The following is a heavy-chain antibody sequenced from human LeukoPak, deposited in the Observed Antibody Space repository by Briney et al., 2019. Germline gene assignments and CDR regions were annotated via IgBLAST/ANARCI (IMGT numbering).Heavy chain of an antibody. V-gene: IGHV3-23*01. Sequence: GGSLRLSCAVSGITLSNYGMSWVRQAPGKGLEWVAGISGSGGSTNYADSVKGRFTISRDNPKNTLYLQTNSLRAEDTAVYFCAKRGAVIRVILVGFHKEAYYFDTWGQGALVTVSS. CDR2: ISGSGGST. CDR1: GITLSNYG. CDR3: AKRGAVIRVILVGFHKEAYYFDT. J-gene: IGHJ4*02. D-gene: IGHD3-22*01.